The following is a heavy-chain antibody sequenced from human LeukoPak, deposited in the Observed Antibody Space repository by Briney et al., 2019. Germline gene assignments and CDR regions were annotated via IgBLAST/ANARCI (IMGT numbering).Heavy chain of an antibody. CDR1: GFTLSSYE. CDR3: ARDPYYYDSSGYYS. CDR2: ISSSGSTI. D-gene: IGHD3-22*01. V-gene: IGHV3-48*03. Sequence: PGGSLRLSCAASGFTLSSYEMNWVRQAPGKGLEWVSYISSSGSTIYYADSVKGRFTISRDNAKNSLYLQMNSLRAEDTAVYYCARDPYYYDSSGYYSWGQGTLVTVSS. J-gene: IGHJ4*02.